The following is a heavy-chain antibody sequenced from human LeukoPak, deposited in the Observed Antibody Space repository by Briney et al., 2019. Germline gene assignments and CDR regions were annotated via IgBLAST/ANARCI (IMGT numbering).Heavy chain of an antibody. V-gene: IGHV4-59*08. CDR3: ARHPHYGSGSYYPIFDY. CDR1: GGSISSYY. CDR2: IYYSGST. D-gene: IGHD3-10*01. Sequence: SGTLSLTCTVSGGSISSYYWSWIRQPPGKGLEWIGYIYYSGSTNYNPSLKSRVTISVDTSKNQFSLKLSSVTAADTAVYYCARHPHYGSGSYYPIFDYWGQGTLVTVSS. J-gene: IGHJ4*02.